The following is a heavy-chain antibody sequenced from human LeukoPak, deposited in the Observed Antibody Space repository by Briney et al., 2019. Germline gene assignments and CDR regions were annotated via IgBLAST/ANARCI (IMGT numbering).Heavy chain of an antibody. CDR3: ARDALNYGHLSPFDS. V-gene: IGHV1-2*02. Sequence: ASVKVSCKASGYMFTGYYIHWVRQAPGQGLEWMGWINPNSGVTKYAQKFQGRGTMTRDTSISTVYMEVSRLRSDDTAVYYCARDALNYGHLSPFDSWGQGTLVTVSS. CDR1: GYMFTGYY. CDR2: INPNSGVT. J-gene: IGHJ4*02. D-gene: IGHD3-10*01.